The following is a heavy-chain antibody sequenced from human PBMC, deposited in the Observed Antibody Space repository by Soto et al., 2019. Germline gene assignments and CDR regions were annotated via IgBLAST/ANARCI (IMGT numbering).Heavy chain of an antibody. CDR1: GYTFTGYY. CDR3: ARGTAPTYYDILTGYYKSNYFDY. D-gene: IGHD3-9*01. CDR2: INPNSGGT. V-gene: IGHV1-2*02. Sequence: ASVRVSCKASGYTFTGYYMHWVRQAPGQGLEWMGWINPNSGGTNYAQKFQGRVTMTRDTSISTAYMELSRLRSDDTAVYYCARGTAPTYYDILTGYYKSNYFDYWGQGTPVTVSS. J-gene: IGHJ4*02.